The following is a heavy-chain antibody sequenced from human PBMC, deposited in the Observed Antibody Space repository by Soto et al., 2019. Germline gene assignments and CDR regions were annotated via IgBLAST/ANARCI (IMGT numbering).Heavy chain of an antibody. V-gene: IGHV3-74*01. CDR3: ARAQGRIRSSSDFDY. D-gene: IGHD6-6*01. CDR2: INSDGSST. J-gene: IGHJ4*02. Sequence: EVQLVESGGGLVQPGGSLRLSCAASGFTFSSYWMHWVRQAPGKGLVWVSRINSDGSSTSYADSVKGRFTISRDNAKNTLYLQMNSLRAEDTAVYYCARAQGRIRSSSDFDYWGQGTLVTVSS. CDR1: GFTFSSYW.